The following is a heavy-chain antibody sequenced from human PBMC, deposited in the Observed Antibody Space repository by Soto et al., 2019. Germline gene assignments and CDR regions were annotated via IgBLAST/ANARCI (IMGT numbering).Heavy chain of an antibody. D-gene: IGHD2-15*01. V-gene: IGHV1-3*01. Sequence: SVKVSFKASGYTFTSYAMHWVRQAPGQRLEWMGWINAGNGNTKYSQKFQGRVTITRDTSASTAYMELSSLRSEDTAVYYCARASPYCSGGTCSEYFQHWGQGTLVTVSS. CDR1: GYTFTSYA. CDR3: ARASPYCSGGTCSEYFQH. CDR2: INAGNGNT. J-gene: IGHJ1*01.